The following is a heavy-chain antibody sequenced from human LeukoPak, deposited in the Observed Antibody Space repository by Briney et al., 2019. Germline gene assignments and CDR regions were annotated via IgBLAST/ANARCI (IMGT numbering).Heavy chain of an antibody. V-gene: IGHV3-23*01. D-gene: IGHD4-17*01. Sequence: GGSLRLSCAASGFTFSSYAMSWVRQAPGKGLEWVSAISGSGGSTYYADSVKGRFTISRDNSKNTLYLQMNSLRAEDTAVYYCAKDPTLYGDYGEFDYWGQGTLVTVSS. CDR1: GFTFSSYA. CDR3: AKDPTLYGDYGEFDY. CDR2: ISGSGGST. J-gene: IGHJ4*02.